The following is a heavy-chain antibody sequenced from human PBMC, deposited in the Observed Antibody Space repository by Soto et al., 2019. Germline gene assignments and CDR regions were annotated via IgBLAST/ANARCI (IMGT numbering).Heavy chain of an antibody. CDR2: ISAYNGNT. CDR3: ARDQSERSSSPLGWSDP. V-gene: IGHV1-18*01. Sequence: ASVKVSCKASGYTFTIYGISWVRQAPGQGLEWMGWISAYNGNTNYAQKLQGRVTMTTDTSTSTAYMELRSLRSDDTAVYYCARDQSERSSSPLGWSDPWGQGTLVTVSS. J-gene: IGHJ5*02. CDR1: GYTFTIYG. D-gene: IGHD6-6*01.